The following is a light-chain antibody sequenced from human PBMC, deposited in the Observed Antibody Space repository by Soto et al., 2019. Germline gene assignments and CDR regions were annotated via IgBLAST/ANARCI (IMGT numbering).Light chain of an antibody. CDR1: QSISSW. Sequence: IQMTHSRSTLSAYVGDRVTITCRASQSISSWLAWYQQKPGKAPKLLIYDASSLESGVPSRFSGSGSGTEFTLTISSLQPDDFATYYCQQDNSYPYTCGQGTKVHI. CDR2: DAS. CDR3: QQDNSYPYT. J-gene: IGKJ2*01. V-gene: IGKV1-5*01.